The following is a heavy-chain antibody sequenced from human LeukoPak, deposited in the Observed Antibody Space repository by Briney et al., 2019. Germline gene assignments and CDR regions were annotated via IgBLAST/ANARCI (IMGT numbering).Heavy chain of an antibody. CDR1: GFTFSSYE. J-gene: IGHJ4*02. CDR2: ISSSGSTI. Sequence: GGSLGLSCAASGFTFSSYEMNWVRQAPGKGLEWVSYISSSGSTIYYADSVKGRFTISRDNAKNSLYLQMNSLRAEDTAVYYCASSGWYVAFGDYFDYWGQGTLVTVSS. V-gene: IGHV3-48*03. D-gene: IGHD6-19*01. CDR3: ASSGWYVAFGDYFDY.